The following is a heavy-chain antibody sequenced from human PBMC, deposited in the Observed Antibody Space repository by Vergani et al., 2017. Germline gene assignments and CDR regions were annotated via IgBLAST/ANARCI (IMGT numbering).Heavy chain of an antibody. CDR3: ASDTHSGQRADR. CDR1: GVSVTDYN. Sequence: QAQLQVSGPGLVKPSETLSLTCHVFGVSVTDYNCNWIRQAPGKGLEWIGSLSTTGCATHASHNPSLKSRVSISVDTSKSQFSLTLTSVTAADTAVYYCASDTHSGQRADRWGQGILVTVTS. D-gene: IGHD6-19*01. V-gene: IGHV4-59*02. J-gene: IGHJ5*02. CDR2: LSTTGCA.